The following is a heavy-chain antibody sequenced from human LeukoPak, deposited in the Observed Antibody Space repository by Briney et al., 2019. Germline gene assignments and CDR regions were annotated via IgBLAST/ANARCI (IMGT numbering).Heavy chain of an antibody. J-gene: IGHJ4*02. CDR2: INPNSGGT. CDR3: ARRGMKGWYVDPFDY. V-gene: IGHV1-2*02. Sequence: GASVKVSCKASGYTFTGYYMHWVRQAPGQGLEWMGWINPNSGGTNYAQKFQGRVTMTRDTSISTAYMELSRLRSDDTAVYYCARRGMKGWYVDPFDYWGQGTLVTVSS. CDR1: GYTFTGYY. D-gene: IGHD6-19*01.